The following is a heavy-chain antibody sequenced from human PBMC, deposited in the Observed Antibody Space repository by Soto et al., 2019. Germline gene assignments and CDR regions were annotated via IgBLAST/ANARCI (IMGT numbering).Heavy chain of an antibody. D-gene: IGHD4-17*01. CDR1: GFTFGDYY. J-gene: IGHJ4*02. Sequence: QVQLVESGGGLVKPGGSLRLSCAASGFTFGDYYMSWTRQAPGKGLEWVSYISGGSTYTNYADSVKGRFTISRDNAQNSLYLQMNSLRPEDTGVYYCAAYYGGTPYYWGQGTLVTVSS. CDR2: ISGGSTYT. CDR3: AAYYGGTPYY. V-gene: IGHV3-11*06.